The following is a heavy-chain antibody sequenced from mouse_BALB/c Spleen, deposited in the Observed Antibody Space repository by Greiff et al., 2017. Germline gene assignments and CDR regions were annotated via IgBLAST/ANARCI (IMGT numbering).Heavy chain of an antibody. J-gene: IGHJ4*01. CDR2: ISYSGST. D-gene: IGHD2-4*01. CDR1: GYSITSDYA. CDR3: ARSGYDYDEAMDY. Sequence: EVKVEESGPGLVKPSQSLSLTCTVTGYSITSDYAWNWIRQFPGNKLEWMGYISYSGSTSYNPSLKSRISITRDTSKNQFFLQLNSVTTEDTATYYCARSGYDYDEAMDYWGQGTSVTVSS. V-gene: IGHV3-2*02.